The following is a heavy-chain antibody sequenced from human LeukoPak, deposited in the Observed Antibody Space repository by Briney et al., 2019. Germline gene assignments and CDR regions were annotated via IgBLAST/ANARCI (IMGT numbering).Heavy chain of an antibody. CDR3: ARGGLSNWFDP. D-gene: IGHD2/OR15-2a*01. CDR2: IYYSGST. J-gene: IGHJ5*02. CDR1: GGSISSYY. V-gene: IGHV4-59*01. Sequence: SETPSLTCTVSGGSISSYYWSWIRQPPGKGLEWIGYIYYSGSTNYNPSLKSRVTISVDTSKNQFSLKLSSVTAADTAVYYCARGGLSNWFDPWGQGTLVTVSS.